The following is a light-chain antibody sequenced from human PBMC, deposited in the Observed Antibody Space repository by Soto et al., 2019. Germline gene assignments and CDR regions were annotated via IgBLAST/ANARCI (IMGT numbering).Light chain of an antibody. CDR2: GAS. V-gene: IGKV3-15*01. CDR1: QSVSSN. J-gene: IGKJ1*01. CDR3: QQYNNWPRA. Sequence: EIVMMQAPAALSVSPGERATLSCRASQSVSSNLAWYQQKPGQAPRLLIYGASTSAPGIPARFSGSGSGTEFTLTISSLQSEDFAVSYCQQYNNWPRAFVQGTQV.